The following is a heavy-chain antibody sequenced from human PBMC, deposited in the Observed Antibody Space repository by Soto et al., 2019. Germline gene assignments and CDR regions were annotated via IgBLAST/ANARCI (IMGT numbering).Heavy chain of an antibody. Sequence: PSETLSLTCTVSRGSINDAEDTWTWIRQPPGKGLDYIGYITYSGNTFYKSSLESRIKMSVDTSKNQFSLRLTSVTAADTAVYYFARDRHHLHETTGRNDSGGQGMMVTVSS. CDR3: ARDRHHLHETTGRNDS. CDR1: RGSINDAEDT. CDR2: ITYSGNT. J-gene: IGHJ4*02. V-gene: IGHV4-30-4*01. D-gene: IGHD1-7*01.